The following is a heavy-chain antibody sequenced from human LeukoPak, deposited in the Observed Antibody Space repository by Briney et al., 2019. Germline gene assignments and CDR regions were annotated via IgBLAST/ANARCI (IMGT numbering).Heavy chain of an antibody. J-gene: IGHJ5*02. CDR2: IRSKANSYAT. CDR3: TSLTPVTRGYCSSTSCWRWFDP. D-gene: IGHD2-2*01. Sequence: GGSLRLSCAASGFTFSGSAMHWVRQASGKGREGGGRIRSKANSYATAYAASVKDMFTISRDDSKNTAYLQMNSLKTEDTAVYYCTSLTPVTRGYCSSTSCWRWFDPWGQGTLVTVSS. V-gene: IGHV3-73*01. CDR1: GFTFSGSA.